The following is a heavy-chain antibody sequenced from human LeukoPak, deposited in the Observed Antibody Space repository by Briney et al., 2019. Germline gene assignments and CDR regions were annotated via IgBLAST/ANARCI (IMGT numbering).Heavy chain of an antibody. D-gene: IGHD3-16*02. V-gene: IGHV3-7*03. CDR3: ARVEDYDYVWGSYRYQDY. CDR2: IKQDGSEK. J-gene: IGHJ4*02. CDR1: GFTFSSYW. Sequence: GGSLRLSCAASGFTFSSYWMSWVRQAPGKGLEWVAHIKQDGSEKYYVDSVKGRFTITRDNAKNSLYLQMNSLRAEDTAVYYCARVEDYDYVWGSYRYQDYWGQGTLVTVSS.